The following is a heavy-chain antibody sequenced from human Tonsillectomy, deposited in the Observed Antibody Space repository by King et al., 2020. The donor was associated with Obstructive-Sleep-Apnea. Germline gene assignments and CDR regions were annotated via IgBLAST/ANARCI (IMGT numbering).Heavy chain of an antibody. CDR2: IKSKTDGGTT. Sequence: VQLVESGGGLVKPGGSLRLSCAASGFTFSNAWMSWVRQAPGKGLEWVGRIKSKTDGGTTDYAAPVKGRFTISRDDSKKTLYLQMNSLKTEDTAVYYCTTRGYAPGGYYYYGMDVWGQGTTVTVSS. CDR3: TTRGYAPGGYYYYGMDV. J-gene: IGHJ6*02. V-gene: IGHV3-15*01. CDR1: GFTFSNAW. D-gene: IGHD5-12*01.